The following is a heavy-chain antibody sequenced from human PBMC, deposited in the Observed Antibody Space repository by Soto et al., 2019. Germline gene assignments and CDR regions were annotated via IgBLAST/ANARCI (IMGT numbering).Heavy chain of an antibody. CDR3: ARLPNKSPQN. V-gene: IGHV3-74*01. CDR1: GFTFSSYW. CDR2: ISTDASST. J-gene: IGHJ1*01. Sequence: EVQLVESGGGLVQPGGSLRLSCAASGFTFSSYWMHWVRPAPGKGLVWVSSISTDASSTSYADPVKGRFTISRDNAKNTLYLQMNSVRAEDTAVYYCARLPNKSPQNWGQGTLVIVSP.